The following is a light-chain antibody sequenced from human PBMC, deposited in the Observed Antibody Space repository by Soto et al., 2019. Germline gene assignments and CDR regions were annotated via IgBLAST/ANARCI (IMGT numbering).Light chain of an antibody. CDR3: AAWNDSLNGRV. Sequence: QSVLTQPPSASGTPGQRVTISCSGSSSNIGSNTENWYQQLPGTAPKLLIYSNNRRPVGVPDRVSGSKSGTSASMAISGHQYEDEADYYCAAWNDSLNGRVFGGGTKLTVL. CDR1: SSNIGSNT. CDR2: SNN. V-gene: IGLV1-44*01. J-gene: IGLJ2*01.